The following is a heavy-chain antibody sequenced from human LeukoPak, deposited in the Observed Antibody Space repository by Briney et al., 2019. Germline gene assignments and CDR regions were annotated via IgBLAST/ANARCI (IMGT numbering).Heavy chain of an antibody. CDR2: ISAYNGNT. Sequence: GASVKVSCKASGYTFTSYGISWVRQAPGQGLEWMGWISAYNGNTNYAQKLQGRVTMTTDTSTSTAYMELRSLRSDDTAVYYCARDTVEYYYDSSGYSFDYWGQGTLVTVSS. CDR3: ARDTVEYYYDSSGYSFDY. D-gene: IGHD3-22*01. V-gene: IGHV1-18*01. J-gene: IGHJ4*02. CDR1: GYTFTSYG.